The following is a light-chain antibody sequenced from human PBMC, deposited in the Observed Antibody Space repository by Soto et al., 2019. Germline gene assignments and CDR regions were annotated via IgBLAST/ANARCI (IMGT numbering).Light chain of an antibody. Sequence: VVMTQSPASLSVSPGESVFLSCRASQSLGTSLAWYHHKPGQAPRLLLYEASTRATGIPDRFSGSGSGTHFTLTISRLEPGDFAVYYCQHFGGTTFTFGQGTRLEI. CDR2: EAS. CDR3: QHFGGTTFT. CDR1: QSLGTS. V-gene: IGKV3-20*01. J-gene: IGKJ5*01.